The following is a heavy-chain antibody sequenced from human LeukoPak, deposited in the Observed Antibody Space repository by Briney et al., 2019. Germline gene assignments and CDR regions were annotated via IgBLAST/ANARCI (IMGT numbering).Heavy chain of an antibody. Sequence: PGGSLRLSCAASGFTVSSNYMSWVRQAPGKGLEWVSVIYSGGSTYYADSVKGRFTISRDNSKNTLYLQMNSLRAEDTAVYYCASGYYGSGSYYVSLDYWGQGTLVTVSS. D-gene: IGHD3-10*01. CDR2: IYSGGST. CDR3: ASGYYGSGSYYVSLDY. J-gene: IGHJ4*02. CDR1: GFTVSSNY. V-gene: IGHV3-66*01.